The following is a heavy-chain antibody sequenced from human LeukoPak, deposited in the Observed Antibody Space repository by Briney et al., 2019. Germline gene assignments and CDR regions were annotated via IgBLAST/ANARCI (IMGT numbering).Heavy chain of an antibody. D-gene: IGHD3-22*01. Sequence: ASVKVSCKVSGYTLTELSMHWVRQAPGKGLEWMGGFDPEDGETIYAQKFQGRVTMTEDTSTDTAHMELSSLRSEDTAVYYCATTSMIVPTDAAFDIWGQGTMVTVSS. CDR3: ATTSMIVPTDAAFDI. V-gene: IGHV1-24*01. CDR1: GYTLTELS. J-gene: IGHJ3*02. CDR2: FDPEDGET.